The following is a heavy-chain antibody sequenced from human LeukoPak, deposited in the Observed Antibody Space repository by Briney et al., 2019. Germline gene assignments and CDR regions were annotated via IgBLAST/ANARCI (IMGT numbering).Heavy chain of an antibody. CDR2: IYASGNT. Sequence: SETLSLTCTVSGGSISSYYWSWVRQPAGKGLEWIGRIYASGNTNYNPSLKGRVTMTVDTSKNQFSLNLSSVTAADTAVYYCARGRGSSWYYFDPWGQGTLVTVSS. CDR1: GGSISSYY. J-gene: IGHJ4*02. CDR3: ARGRGSSWYYFDP. D-gene: IGHD6-13*01. V-gene: IGHV4-4*07.